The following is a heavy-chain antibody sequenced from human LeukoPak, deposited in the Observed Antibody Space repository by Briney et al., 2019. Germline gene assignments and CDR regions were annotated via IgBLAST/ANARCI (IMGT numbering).Heavy chain of an antibody. V-gene: IGHV3-53*01. CDR2: IYSGGST. CDR3: ARDFSGVDYFDY. D-gene: IGHD3-10*01. CDR1: GFAVSSNY. J-gene: IGHJ4*02. Sequence: PGGSLRLSCAVSGFAVSSNYMTWVRQAPGKGLEWVSVIYSGGSTYYADSVKGRFTISRDNSENTVYLQMSSLRAEDTAVYYCARDFSGVDYFDYCGQGTLVTVSS.